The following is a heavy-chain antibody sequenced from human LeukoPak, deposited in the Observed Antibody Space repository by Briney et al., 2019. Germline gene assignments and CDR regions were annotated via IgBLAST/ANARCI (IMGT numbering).Heavy chain of an antibody. CDR2: IYYSGST. CDR3: ARDGAYYYGSGSFDY. Sequence: SETLSLTCTVSGGSISSYYWSWIRQPPGKGLEWIGYIYYSGSTNYNPSLKSRVTISVDTSKNQFSLKLSSVTAADTAVYYCARDGAYYYGSGSFDYWGQGTLVTVSS. V-gene: IGHV4-59*01. CDR1: GGSISSYY. J-gene: IGHJ4*02. D-gene: IGHD3-10*01.